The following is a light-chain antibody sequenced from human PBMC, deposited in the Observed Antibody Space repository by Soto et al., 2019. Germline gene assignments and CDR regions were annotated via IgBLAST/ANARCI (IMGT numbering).Light chain of an antibody. J-gene: IGKJ4*01. CDR1: QDISNF. Sequence: DIQMTQSPSSLSAFVGDRVTITCRASQDISNFLAWYQQKPGKVPKLLIYAASTLQSGVPSRFSGSGSGTDFTLTISSLQPEDVATYYCQKCKTAPFTFGGGTKVDNK. CDR3: QKCKTAPFT. CDR2: AAS. V-gene: IGKV1-27*01.